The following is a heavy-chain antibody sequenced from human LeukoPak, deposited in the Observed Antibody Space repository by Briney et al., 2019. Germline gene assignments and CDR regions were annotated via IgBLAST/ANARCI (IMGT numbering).Heavy chain of an antibody. Sequence: ASVKLSCKASGYTFTSYGISWVRQAPGQGLEWMGWISAYNGNTNYAQKLQGRVTMTTDTSTSTAYMELRCLRSDDTAVYYCAGVAARADWFDPWGQGTLVTVSS. J-gene: IGHJ5*02. CDR3: AGVAARADWFDP. V-gene: IGHV1-18*01. CDR2: ISAYNGNT. D-gene: IGHD2-15*01. CDR1: GYTFTSYG.